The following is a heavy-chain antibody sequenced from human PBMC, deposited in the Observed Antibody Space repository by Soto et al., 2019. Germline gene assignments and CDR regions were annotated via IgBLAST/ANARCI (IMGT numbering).Heavy chain of an antibody. D-gene: IGHD2-2*01. CDR2: IYYSGST. J-gene: IGHJ4*02. CDR1: GGSISSSSYY. Sequence: PSETLSLTCTVSGGSISSSSYYWGWIRQPPGKGLEWIGSIYYSGSTYYNPSLKSRVTISVDTSKNQFSLKLSSVTAADTAVYYCARHFTFVVVPAAISPFFDYWGQGTLVTVSS. CDR3: ARHFTFVVVPAAISPFFDY. V-gene: IGHV4-39*01.